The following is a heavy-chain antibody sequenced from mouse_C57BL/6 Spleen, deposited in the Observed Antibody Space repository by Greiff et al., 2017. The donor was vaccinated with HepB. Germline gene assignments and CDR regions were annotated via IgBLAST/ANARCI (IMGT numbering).Heavy chain of an antibody. CDR2: IDPNSGGT. D-gene: IGHD2-3*01. CDR3: ARSDCYYFPFAY. V-gene: IGHV1-72*01. CDR1: GYTFTSYW. J-gene: IGHJ3*01. Sequence: QVQLQQPGAELVKPGASVKLSCKASGYTFTSYWMHWVKQRPGRGLEWIGRIDPNSGGTKYNEQFKSKATLTVDKPSSTAYMQLSSLTSEDSAVYFCARSDCYYFPFAYWGQGTLVTVSA.